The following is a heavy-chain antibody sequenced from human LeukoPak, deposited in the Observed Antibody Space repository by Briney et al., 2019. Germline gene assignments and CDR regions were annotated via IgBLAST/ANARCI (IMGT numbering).Heavy chain of an antibody. D-gene: IGHD1/OR15-1a*01. J-gene: IGHJ4*02. CDR1: GGSMSPYY. Sequence: SEPLSLTCTVSGGSMSPYYWSWMRQPPGRGLEWIGHISFSGITNYYPSLKSRVTISIDTYTNQFSLKLNSVTAADTAEYYFVRHTGGTTLDYWGQGTQVTVSS. V-gene: IGHV4-59*08. CDR3: VRHTGGTTLDY. CDR2: ISFSGIT.